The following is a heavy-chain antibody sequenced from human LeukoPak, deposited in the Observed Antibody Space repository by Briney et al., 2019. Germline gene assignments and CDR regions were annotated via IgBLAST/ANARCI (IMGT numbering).Heavy chain of an antibody. J-gene: IGHJ4*02. D-gene: IGHD3-22*01. Sequence: PSETLSLTCAVYGGSFSGYYWSWIRQPPGKGLEWIGEINHSGSTNYNPSLKSRVTISVDTSKNQFSLKLSSVTAADTAVYYCARGRTYYYDSSGYRYFDYWGQGTPVTVSS. CDR3: ARGRTYYYDSSGYRYFDY. CDR1: GGSFSGYY. CDR2: INHSGST. V-gene: IGHV4-34*01.